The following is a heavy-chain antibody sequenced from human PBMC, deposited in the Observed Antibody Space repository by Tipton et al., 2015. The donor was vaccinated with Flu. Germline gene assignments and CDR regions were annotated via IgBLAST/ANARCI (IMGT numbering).Heavy chain of an antibody. D-gene: IGHD3-10*01. CDR2: IYYSGST. CDR3: ARGVWFGELLPFDY. J-gene: IGHJ4*02. CDR1: GGSISSYY. V-gene: IGHV4-59*08. Sequence: TLSLTCTVSGGSISSYYWSWIRQPPGKGLEWIGYIYYSGSTNYNPPLKSRVTISVDTSKNQFSLKLSSVTAADTAVYYCARGVWFGELLPFDYWGQGTLVTVSS.